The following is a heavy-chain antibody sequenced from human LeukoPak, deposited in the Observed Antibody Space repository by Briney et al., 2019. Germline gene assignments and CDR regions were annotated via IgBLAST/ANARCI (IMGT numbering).Heavy chain of an antibody. D-gene: IGHD6-13*01. CDR1: GFTFSSYG. CDR3: AKADGLYSSTYYYFDY. Sequence: GGSLRLSCAASGFTFSSYGMHWVRQAPGKGLEWVALIWYDGSNKYYADSVKGRFTLSRDNSKNILYLQMNSLRAEDTAVYYCAKADGLYSSTYYYFDYWGKGNLVTVSS. CDR2: IWYDGSNK. J-gene: IGHJ4*02. V-gene: IGHV3-33*06.